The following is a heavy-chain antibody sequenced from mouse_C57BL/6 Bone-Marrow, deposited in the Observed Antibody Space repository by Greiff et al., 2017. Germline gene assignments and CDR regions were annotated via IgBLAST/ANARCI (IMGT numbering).Heavy chain of an antibody. Sequence: EVQVVESGPELVKPGASVKISCKASGYTFTDYYMNWVKQSHGKSLEWIGDINPNNGGTSYNQKFKGKATLTVDKSSSTAYMELRSLTSEDSAVYYCARFYAMDYWGQGASVTVSS. CDR1: GYTFTDYY. CDR2: INPNNGGT. CDR3: ARFYAMDY. V-gene: IGHV1-26*01. J-gene: IGHJ4*01.